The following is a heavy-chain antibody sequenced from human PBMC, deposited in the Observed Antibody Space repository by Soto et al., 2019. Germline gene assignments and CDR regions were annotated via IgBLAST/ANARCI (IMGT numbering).Heavy chain of an antibody. CDR3: ARPYFYETSGYFGPADTFDI. CDR1: GGSISSSSYY. V-gene: IGHV4-39*01. J-gene: IGHJ3*02. D-gene: IGHD3-22*01. CDR2: IYYSGST. Sequence: QLQLQESGPGLVKPSETLSLTCTVSGGSISSSSYYWGWIRQPPGKGLQWIGRIYYSGSTYYNPSLKSRVTISVDKAKTQFSLKLSSVTAADTAVDYCARPYFYETSGYFGPADTFDIWGPGTMVTVSS.